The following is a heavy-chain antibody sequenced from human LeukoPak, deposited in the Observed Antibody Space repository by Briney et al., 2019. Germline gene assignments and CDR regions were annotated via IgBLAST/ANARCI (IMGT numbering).Heavy chain of an antibody. CDR1: GGSISSSSYY. CDR3: ARWTMVRGVTRRYYFDY. CDR2: IYYSGST. Sequence: SETLSLTCTVSGGSISSSSYYWGWIRQPPGKGLEWIGSIYYSGSTYYNPSLKSRVTISVDTSKNQFSLKLSSVTAADTAVYYCARWTMVRGVTRRYYFDYWGQGTLVTVPS. D-gene: IGHD3-10*01. V-gene: IGHV4-39*07. J-gene: IGHJ4*02.